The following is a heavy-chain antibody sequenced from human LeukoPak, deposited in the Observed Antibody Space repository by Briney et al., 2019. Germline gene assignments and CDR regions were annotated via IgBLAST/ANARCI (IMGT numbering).Heavy chain of an antibody. CDR3: ARQTGTYGFRNY. D-gene: IGHD2-8*01. Sequence: SETLSLTCIVSGYSINSASYWGWIRQSPGKGLEWIGSINHSGSTYYNPSLKSRVTISVDTSKNQFSLNLSSVTAADTAVYYCARQTGTYGFRNYWGQGTLSPSPQ. CDR1: GYSINSASY. CDR2: INHSGST. J-gene: IGHJ4*02. V-gene: IGHV4-38-2*02.